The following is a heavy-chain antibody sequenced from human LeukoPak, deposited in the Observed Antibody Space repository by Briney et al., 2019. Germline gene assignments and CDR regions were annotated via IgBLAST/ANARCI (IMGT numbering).Heavy chain of an antibody. J-gene: IGHJ6*03. CDR2: INHSGST. V-gene: IGHV4-34*01. D-gene: IGHD2-2*01. CDR3: AREGDCSSTSCFRYYYYYMDV. CDR1: GGSFSGYY. Sequence: PSETLSLTCAVYGGSFSGYYWSWIRQPPGKGLEWIGEINHSGSTNYNPSLQSRVTISVDTSKNQFSLKLSSVTAADTAVYYCAREGDCSSTSCFRYYYYYMDVWGKGTTVTVSS.